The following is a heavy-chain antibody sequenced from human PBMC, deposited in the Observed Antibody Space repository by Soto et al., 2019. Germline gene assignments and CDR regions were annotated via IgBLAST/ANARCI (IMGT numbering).Heavy chain of an antibody. CDR2: INPNSGGT. Sequence: ASVKVSCKASGYTFTGYYMHWVRQAPGQGLEWMGWINPNSGGTNYAQKFQGRVTMTRDTSISTAYMELSRLRSDDTAVYYCARGDGSYFYYYYGMDVWGQGTTVTVSS. CDR1: GYTFTGYY. D-gene: IGHD1-26*01. V-gene: IGHV1-2*02. CDR3: ARGDGSYFYYYYGMDV. J-gene: IGHJ6*02.